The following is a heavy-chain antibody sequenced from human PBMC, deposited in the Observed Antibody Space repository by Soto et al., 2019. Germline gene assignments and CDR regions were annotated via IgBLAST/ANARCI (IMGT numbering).Heavy chain of an antibody. D-gene: IGHD2-15*01. J-gene: IGHJ4*02. CDR3: AKGGTRVNFDY. Sequence: QVQLQESGPGLVKPSETLSLTCTVSGGSISTYYWSWIRQPPGKGLEWIGYIHYTGSTNYNPSLKSRVTISVDTSKNLFSLKLNSVTAADTAMYYCAKGGTRVNFDYWGQGTLVTVSS. CDR2: IHYTGST. V-gene: IGHV4-59*01. CDR1: GGSISTYY.